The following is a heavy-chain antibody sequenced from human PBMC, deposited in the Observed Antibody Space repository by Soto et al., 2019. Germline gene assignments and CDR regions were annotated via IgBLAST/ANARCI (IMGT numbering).Heavy chain of an antibody. V-gene: IGHV3-48*02. J-gene: IGHJ6*02. D-gene: IGHD2-15*01. CDR2: ISSSNRTI. CDR3: AREGWPLLQTGMDV. CDR1: GFTFRSYS. Sequence: EVQLVESGEGLKQPGGSLRLSCAASGFTFRSYSMNWVRQAPGKGLEWVSYISSSNRTINYADSVKGRFIISRDNAKNSLYLQMHSLRDEETAVYYCAREGWPLLQTGMDVWGQGTTVTVSS.